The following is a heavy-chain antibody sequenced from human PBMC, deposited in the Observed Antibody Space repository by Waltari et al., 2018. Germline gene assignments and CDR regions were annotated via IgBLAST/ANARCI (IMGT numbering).Heavy chain of an antibody. CDR1: GGTFSSYT. V-gene: IGHV1-69*02. CDR3: ARVAELRFLSYYYYGMDV. CDR2: IIPILGIA. J-gene: IGHJ6*02. Sequence: QVQLVQSGAEVKKPGSSVKVSCKASGGTFSSYTISWVRQAPGQGLEWMDSIIPILGIANYAQKFQGRVTMTADKSTSTAYMELSSLRSEDTAVYYCARVAELRFLSYYYYGMDVWGQGTTVTVSS. D-gene: IGHD3-3*01.